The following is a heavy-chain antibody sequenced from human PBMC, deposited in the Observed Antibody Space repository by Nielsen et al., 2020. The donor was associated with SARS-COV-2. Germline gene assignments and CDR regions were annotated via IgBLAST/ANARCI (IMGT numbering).Heavy chain of an antibody. V-gene: IGHV3-11*01. J-gene: IGHJ4*02. CDR3: AKEVWYSGSYLGY. CDR2: ISSSGSTI. Sequence: WIRQPPGKGLEWVSYISSSGSTIYYADSVKGRFTISRDNAKNSLYLQMNSLRAEDTAVYYCAKEVWYSGSYLGYWGQGTLVTVSS. D-gene: IGHD1-26*01.